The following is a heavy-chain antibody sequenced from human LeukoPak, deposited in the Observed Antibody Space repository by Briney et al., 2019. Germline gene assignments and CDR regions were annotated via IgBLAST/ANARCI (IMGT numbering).Heavy chain of an antibody. CDR1: GGTFSSHV. CDR2: IIPIFGTV. V-gene: IGHV1-69*13. D-gene: IGHD1-20*01. CDR3: AGWGEGDYNWNPVDV. Sequence: SVKVSCKASGGTFSSHVITWVRQAPGQGLEWMGGIIPIFGTVNYAQKFQGRVTITADESTNTAYMELSSLRSEDTAVYYCAGWGEGDYNWNPVDVWGKGTTVTVSS. J-gene: IGHJ6*04.